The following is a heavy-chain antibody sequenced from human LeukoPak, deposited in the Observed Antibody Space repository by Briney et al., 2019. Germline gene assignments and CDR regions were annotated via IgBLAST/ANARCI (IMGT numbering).Heavy chain of an antibody. CDR1: GFTFSSYG. V-gene: IGHV3-30*18. J-gene: IGHJ3*02. D-gene: IGHD3-9*01. CDR3: AKDPRRYFDWLFGAFDI. Sequence: GGSLRLSCAASGFTFSSYGMHWVRQAPGKGLELVAVISYDGSNKYYADSVKGRFTISRDNSKNTLYLQMNSPRAEDTAVYYCAKDPRRYFDWLFGAFDIWGQGTMVTVSS. CDR2: ISYDGSNK.